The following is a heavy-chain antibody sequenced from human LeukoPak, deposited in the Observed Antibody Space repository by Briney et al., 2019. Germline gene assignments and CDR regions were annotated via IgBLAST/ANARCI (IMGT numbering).Heavy chain of an antibody. CDR3: ASGYSPGH. V-gene: IGHV3-7*01. Sequence: GGSLRLSCAGSGFTFGTYWMGWVRQAPGKGLEWVANIKEDGSEKHHLNSLKGRFTISRDNAKNSLYLEMNSLRAEDTAVYYCASGYSPGHWGQGTLVTVSS. CDR1: GFTFGTYW. D-gene: IGHD6-13*01. J-gene: IGHJ4*02. CDR2: IKEDGSEK.